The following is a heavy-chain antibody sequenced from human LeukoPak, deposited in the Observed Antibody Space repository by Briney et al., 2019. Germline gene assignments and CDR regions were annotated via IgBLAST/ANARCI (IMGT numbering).Heavy chain of an antibody. CDR3: ARVPCSAGSCYSGYYYYMDV. CDR2: IFYSGST. CDR1: GFTFSSYA. J-gene: IGHJ6*03. Sequence: GSLRLSCAASGFTFSSYAMSWVRQPPGKGLEWVGSIFYSGSTYYNPSLKSRVTISVDTSKNQFSLKLSSVTAADTAVYYCARVPCSAGSCYSGYYYYMDVWGKGTTVTVSS. V-gene: IGHV4-39*07. D-gene: IGHD2-15*01.